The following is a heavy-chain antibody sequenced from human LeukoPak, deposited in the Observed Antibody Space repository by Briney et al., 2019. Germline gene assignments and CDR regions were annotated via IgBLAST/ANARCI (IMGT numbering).Heavy chain of an antibody. V-gene: IGHV3-7*03. CDR1: GFTFSNYW. J-gene: IGHJ4*02. D-gene: IGHD1-26*01. CDR2: MNEDGSEK. Sequence: SGGSLRLSCAVSGFTFSNYWMSWIRQAPGKGLEWVATMNEDGSEKHSVKGRFTISRDNAKNSLYLQMNSLRAEDTAVYYCARIVGAIYFDYWGQGTLVTVSS. CDR3: ARIVGAIYFDY.